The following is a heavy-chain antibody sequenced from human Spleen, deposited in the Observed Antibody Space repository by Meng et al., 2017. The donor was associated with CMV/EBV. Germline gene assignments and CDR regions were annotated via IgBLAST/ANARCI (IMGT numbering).Heavy chain of an antibody. CDR3: ARLTFYYDSSGYYEYYFDY. Sequence: LSTSGVGVGWIRQPPGKALEWLAVIHWDDDKRYSPSLNSKFTITKDTSKNQVVLTMANMDPVDTATYYCARLTFYYDSSGYYEYYFDYWGQGTLVTVS. J-gene: IGHJ4*02. D-gene: IGHD3-22*01. V-gene: IGHV2-5*02. CDR1: LSTSGVG. CDR2: IHWDDDK.